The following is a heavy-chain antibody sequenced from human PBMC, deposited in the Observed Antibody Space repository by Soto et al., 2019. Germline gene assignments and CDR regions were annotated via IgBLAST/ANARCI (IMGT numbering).Heavy chain of an antibody. J-gene: IGHJ4*02. CDR1: GFSLSTRGVG. D-gene: IGHD1-7*01. V-gene: IGHV2-5*02. CDR2: IYWDDNK. CDR3: AHRRDWNYAE. Sequence: QITLKESGTTLVKPTQTLPLTCTLSGFSLSTRGVGVGWIRQPPGKALEWLAWIYWDDNKRHSPSLKSRLTIREDTPKNRVVLTMPTMIPVDTAAYYCAHRRDWNYAEWGQGPLVTVSS.